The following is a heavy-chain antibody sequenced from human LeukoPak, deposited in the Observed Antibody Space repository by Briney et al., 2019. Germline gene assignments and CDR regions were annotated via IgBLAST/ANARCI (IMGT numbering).Heavy chain of an antibody. CDR3: ARHLSGTFDY. J-gene: IGHJ4*02. CDR1: GFTFSNYV. CDR2: IKQDGTDK. Sequence: GGSLRLSCAASGFTFSNYVMNWVRQAPGEGLEWVANIKQDGTDKFYVDSVKGRFTISRDNAKNSLFLQMSSLRVEDTAVYFCARHLSGTFDYWGQGTLVTVSS. D-gene: IGHD1-1*01. V-gene: IGHV3-7*04.